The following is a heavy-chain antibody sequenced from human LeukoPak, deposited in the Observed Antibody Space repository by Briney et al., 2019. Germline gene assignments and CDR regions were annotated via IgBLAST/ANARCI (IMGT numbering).Heavy chain of an antibody. CDR2: ISGSGDTT. CDR1: GFTFSSYA. V-gene: IGHV3-23*01. D-gene: IGHD6-13*01. J-gene: IGHJ4*02. CDR3: AKAHRRAAAGEWADY. Sequence: GGSLRLSCAASGFTFSSYAMSWVRQAPGKGLEWVSAISGSGDTTYYANSVKGRFTISGDNSKNTLYLQMNSLRAEDTAVYYCAKAHRRAAAGEWADYWGQGVLVTVSS.